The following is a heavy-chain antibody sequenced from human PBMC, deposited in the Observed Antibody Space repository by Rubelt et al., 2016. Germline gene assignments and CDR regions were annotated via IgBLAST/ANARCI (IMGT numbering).Heavy chain of an antibody. V-gene: IGHV4-59*01. CDR3: ARGAAYYGMDV. J-gene: IGHJ6*02. CDR1: GGSISSYY. CDR2: LYYSGST. Sequence: QVQLQESGPGLVKPSETLSLTCTVSGGSISSYYWSWIRQPPGKGLAWIGYLYYSGSTNYNPALKMRVTISVDTCKNQFALKLSSVTAADTAVYYCARGAAYYGMDVWGQGTTVTVSS.